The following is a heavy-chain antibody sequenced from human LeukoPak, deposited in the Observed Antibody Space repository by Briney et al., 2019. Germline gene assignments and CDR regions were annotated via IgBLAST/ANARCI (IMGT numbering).Heavy chain of an antibody. V-gene: IGHV1-69*05. Sequence: SVKVSCKASGGTFSSYAISWVRQAPGQGLEWMGGIIPIFGTANYAQKFQGRVTITTDESTSTAYMELSSLRYEDTAVYYCARDSGGPYYYDSSGYYPQPRRYYFDYWGQGTLVTVSS. CDR3: ARDSGGPYYYDSSGYYPQPRRYYFDY. D-gene: IGHD3-22*01. J-gene: IGHJ4*02. CDR2: IIPIFGTA. CDR1: GGTFSSYA.